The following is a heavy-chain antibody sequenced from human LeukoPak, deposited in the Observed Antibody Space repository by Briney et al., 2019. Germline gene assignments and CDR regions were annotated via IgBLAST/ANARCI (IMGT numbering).Heavy chain of an antibody. CDR3: ARVNINNWHSCDY. D-gene: IGHD1-1*01. J-gene: IGHJ4*02. CDR1: GGSISSNNW. CDR2: IYHSGSP. Sequence: SETLSLSCAVSGGSISSNNWWGWVRQPPGKGLEWIGEIYHSGSPNYNPSLKSRVTISVDKSRNHFSLSLSSVTAADTAVYYCARVNINNWHSCDYWGQGTLVTVSS. V-gene: IGHV4-4*02.